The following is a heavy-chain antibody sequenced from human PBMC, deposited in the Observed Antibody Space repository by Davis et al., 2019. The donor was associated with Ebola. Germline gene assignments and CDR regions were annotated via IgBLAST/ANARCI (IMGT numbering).Heavy chain of an antibody. CDR2: INGRGSTT. D-gene: IGHD3-3*01. Sequence: GESLKISCAASGFTFSNYAMTWVRQAPGRGLEWVSGINGRGSTTYYGDSVKGRFTISRDNAKNSLYLQMNSLRDEDTAVYYCARDAGQYYDFWSGYSIGGWFDPWGQGTLVTVSS. CDR3: ARDAGQYYDFWSGYSIGGWFDP. V-gene: IGHV3-23*01. CDR1: GFTFSNYA. J-gene: IGHJ5*02.